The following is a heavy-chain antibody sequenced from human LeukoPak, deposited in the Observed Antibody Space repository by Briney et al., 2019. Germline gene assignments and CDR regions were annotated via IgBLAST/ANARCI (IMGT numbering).Heavy chain of an antibody. J-gene: IGHJ4*02. D-gene: IGHD6-19*01. CDR2: IRYDGNNK. Sequence: GGSLRLSCVASGFTFSSSWMTWVRQAPGKGLEWVAVIRYDGNNKYYADSVKGRFTISRDNSKNMLYLQMNSLGTEDTAVYYCAKDRWGAVASFDYWGQGTLVTVSS. CDR1: GFTFSSSW. CDR3: AKDRWGAVASFDY. V-gene: IGHV3-30*02.